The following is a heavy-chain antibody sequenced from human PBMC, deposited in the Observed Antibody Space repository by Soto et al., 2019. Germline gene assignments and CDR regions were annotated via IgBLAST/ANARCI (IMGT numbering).Heavy chain of an antibody. Sequence: QVQLVESGGGVVQPGRSLRLSCAASGFTFSSYGMHWVRQAPGKGLEWVAVISYDGSNKYYADSVKGRFTISRDTSKNTLYLQMNGLRAEDTAMYYWAKDYGSGCDWLRVGDASDIWGQGTMVTVSS. D-gene: IGHD6-19*01. CDR2: ISYDGSNK. J-gene: IGHJ3*02. CDR1: GFTFSSYG. CDR3: AKDYGSGCDWLRVGDASDI. V-gene: IGHV3-30*18.